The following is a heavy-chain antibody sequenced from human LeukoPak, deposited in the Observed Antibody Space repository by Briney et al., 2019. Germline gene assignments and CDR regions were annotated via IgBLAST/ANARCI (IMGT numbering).Heavy chain of an antibody. V-gene: IGHV3-9*01. D-gene: IGHD2-15*01. Sequence: PGGSLRLSCAASGFTFDDYAMHWVRQAPGKGWEGFSGISWNSGSIGYADSVKGRFTISRDNAKNSLYLQMNSLRAEDTALYYCAKANMVAAPFDYWGQGTLVTVSS. CDR1: GFTFDDYA. J-gene: IGHJ4*02. CDR2: ISWNSGSI. CDR3: AKANMVAAPFDY.